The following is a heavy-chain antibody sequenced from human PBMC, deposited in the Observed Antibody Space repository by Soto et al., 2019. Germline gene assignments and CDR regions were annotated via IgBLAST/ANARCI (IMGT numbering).Heavy chain of an antibody. CDR1: GSSISDEYH. CDR2: ISYTGTT. D-gene: IGHD4-17*01. V-gene: IGHV4-30-4*01. CDR3: ARQPKVTTTRRLFDS. J-gene: IGHJ4*02. Sequence: KPSETLSLTCTVSGSSISDEYHWTWIRQSPAKGLEWIGYISYTGTTYYNPSLKSRVTISGDTSKNQFSLRMASVTAADTAVYYCARQPKVTTTRRLFDSWGQGSLVTVSS.